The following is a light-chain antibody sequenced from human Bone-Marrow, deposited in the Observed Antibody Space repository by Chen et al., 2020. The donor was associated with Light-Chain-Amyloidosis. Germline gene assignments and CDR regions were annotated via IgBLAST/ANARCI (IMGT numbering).Light chain of an antibody. CDR1: SSDVGVYNL. Sequence: QSALTQPASVSGAPGQSITVHRAATSSDVGVYNLVSWYQQHPGKAPKLMIYEVTKRPSGFSTRFSGSKSGNTASLTISGLQAEDEADYYCCSYQGCCNPYVFGTGTKVTVL. CDR3: CSYQGCCNPYV. CDR2: EVT. J-gene: IGLJ1*01. V-gene: IGLV2-23*02.